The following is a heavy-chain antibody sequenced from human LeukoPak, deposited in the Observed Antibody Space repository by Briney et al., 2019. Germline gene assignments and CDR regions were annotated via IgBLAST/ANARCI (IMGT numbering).Heavy chain of an antibody. D-gene: IGHD6-6*01. V-gene: IGHV4-4*09. CDR1: GDSISSYY. CDR3: ARVTRLSTSPDRYYLDY. CDR2: IYTSGGT. J-gene: IGHJ4*02. Sequence: SETLSLTCTVSGDSISSYYWSWIRQPPGKGLEWIGYIYTSGGTNYIPSLKGRVTISIDTSKNQFSLKLGSVTAADSAVYYCARVTRLSTSPDRYYLDYWGQGTLVTVSS.